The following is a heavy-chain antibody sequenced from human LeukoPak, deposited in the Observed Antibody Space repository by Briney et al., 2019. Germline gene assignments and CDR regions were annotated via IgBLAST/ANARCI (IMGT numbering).Heavy chain of an antibody. CDR3: AREHCGGDCYGY. CDR1: GGSFSGYY. CDR2: INHSGST. Sequence: SETLSLTCAVYGGSFSGYYWSWIRQPPGKGLEWIGEINHSGSTNYNPSLKSRVTISVDTSKNQFSLKLSSVTAADTAVYCCAREHCGGDCYGYWGQGTLVTVSS. V-gene: IGHV4-34*01. J-gene: IGHJ4*02. D-gene: IGHD2-21*01.